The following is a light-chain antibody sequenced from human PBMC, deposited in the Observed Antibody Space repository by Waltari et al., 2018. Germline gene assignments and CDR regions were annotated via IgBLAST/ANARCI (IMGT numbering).Light chain of an antibody. Sequence: QSALTQPASVSGSPGQSITISCTGTSSDVGGYNSVSWYQQHPGKAPKLRIYEVSNRPSGVSDRFSGSKSGNTASLTISGLQAEDEADYYCSSYRSSTTRVFGTGTKVTVL. CDR2: EVS. CDR3: SSYRSSTTRV. CDR1: SSDVGGYNS. V-gene: IGLV2-14*01. J-gene: IGLJ1*01.